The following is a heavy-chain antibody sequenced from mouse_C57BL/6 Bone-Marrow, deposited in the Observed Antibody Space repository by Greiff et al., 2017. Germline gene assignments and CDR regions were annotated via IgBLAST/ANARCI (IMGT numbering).Heavy chain of an antibody. CDR1: GYTFTSYW. V-gene: IGHV1-52*01. CDR3: ARRGKAMDY. CDR2: IDPSDSAT. J-gene: IGHJ4*01. Sequence: VQLQQPGAELVRPGSSVKLSCKASGYTFTSYWMHWVKQRPIQGLEWIGNIDPSDSATHYNQKFKDKATLTVDKSSSTAYMQLSSLTSEDSAVYYCARRGKAMDYWGQGTSVTVSS. D-gene: IGHD2-1*01.